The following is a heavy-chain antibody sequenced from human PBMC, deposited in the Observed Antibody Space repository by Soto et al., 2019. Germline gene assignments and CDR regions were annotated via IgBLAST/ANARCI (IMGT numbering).Heavy chain of an antibody. CDR3: ARHSVYICYEFNY. Sequence: PSETLSLTCTVSGGSISSYYWSWIRQPPGKGLEWIGYIYYSGSTNYNPSLKSRVTISVDTSKNQLSLKLSSVTAADTAVYYCARHSVYICYEFNYWGQGTLFPVSS. CDR1: GGSISSYY. D-gene: IGHD5-12*01. V-gene: IGHV4-59*08. J-gene: IGHJ4*02. CDR2: IYYSGST.